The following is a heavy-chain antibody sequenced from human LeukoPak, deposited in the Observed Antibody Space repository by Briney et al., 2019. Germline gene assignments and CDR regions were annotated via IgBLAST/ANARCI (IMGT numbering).Heavy chain of an antibody. V-gene: IGHV1-69*05. CDR3: AREFDSSGSY. CDR2: IIPIFGTA. CDR1: GGTFISYA. J-gene: IGHJ4*02. D-gene: IGHD6-19*01. Sequence: ASVKVSCKASGGTFISYAISWVRQAPGQGLEWMGRIIPIFGTANYAQKFQGRVTITTDESTSTAYMELSSLRSEDTAVYYCAREFDSSGSYWGQGTLVTVSS.